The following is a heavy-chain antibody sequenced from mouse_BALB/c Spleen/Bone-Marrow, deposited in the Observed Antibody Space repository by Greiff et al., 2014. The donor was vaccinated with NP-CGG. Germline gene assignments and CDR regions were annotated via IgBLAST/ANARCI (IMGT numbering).Heavy chain of an antibody. V-gene: IGHV1-54*01. CDR1: GYAFTNYL. CDR2: INPESGGT. J-gene: IGHJ4*01. Sequence: QVQLQQPGAELVRPGTSVKVSCKASGYAFTNYLIEWVKQRPGQGLERIGVINPESGGTNYNEKFKAKATLTADKSSSTAYMQLSSLTSDDSAVYFCARCLTGTSAMDYWGQGTSVTVSS. D-gene: IGHD4-1*01. CDR3: ARCLTGTSAMDY.